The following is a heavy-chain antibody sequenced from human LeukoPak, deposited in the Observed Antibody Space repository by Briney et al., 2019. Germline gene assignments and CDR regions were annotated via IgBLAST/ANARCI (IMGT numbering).Heavy chain of an antibody. CDR1: GGSISGYY. J-gene: IGHJ4*02. Sequence: PSETLSLTCTVSGGSISGYYGSWIRQPPGKGLEWIGYIYYSGTTTYNPSLKSRVTISVDTSKNQFSLKLTSVTAADTAVYYCASRVVRGGLDYWGQGTLVTVSS. CDR3: ASRVVRGGLDY. D-gene: IGHD3-10*01. CDR2: IYYSGTT. V-gene: IGHV4-59*08.